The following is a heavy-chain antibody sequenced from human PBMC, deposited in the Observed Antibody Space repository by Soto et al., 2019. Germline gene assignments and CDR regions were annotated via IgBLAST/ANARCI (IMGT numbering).Heavy chain of an antibody. CDR2: ISSSGSTI. Sequence: GGSLRLSCAASGFTFSSYEMNWVRQAPGKGLEWVSYISSSGSTIYYADSVKGRFTISRDNAKNSLYLQMNSLRAEDTAVYYCASLIVVVPAASYWFDYWGQGTLVTVSS. D-gene: IGHD2-2*01. V-gene: IGHV3-48*03. CDR3: ASLIVVVPAASYWFDY. J-gene: IGHJ4*02. CDR1: GFTFSSYE.